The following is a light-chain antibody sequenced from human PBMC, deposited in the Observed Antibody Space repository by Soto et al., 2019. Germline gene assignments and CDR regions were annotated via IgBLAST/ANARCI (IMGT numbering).Light chain of an antibody. J-gene: IGKJ4*01. CDR1: QSVSSSY. CDR3: QQYRSSRALT. Sequence: EIVLTQSPGTLSLSPWERATLSCRASQSVSSSYLAWYQQKPGQAPRLLICGASSRATGIPDRFSGSGSGTDFTLTISRLEPEDFAVYYCQQYRSSRALTFGGGTKVDIK. CDR2: GAS. V-gene: IGKV3-20*01.